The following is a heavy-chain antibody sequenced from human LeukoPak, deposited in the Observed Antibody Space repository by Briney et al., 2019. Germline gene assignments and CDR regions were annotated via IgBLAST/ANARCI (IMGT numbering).Heavy chain of an antibody. D-gene: IGHD3-9*01. CDR1: GGTFSSYA. V-gene: IGHV1-69*01. CDR2: IIPIFGTA. Sequence: SVKVSCKAYGGTFSSYAISWERQAPGQGLEWMGGIIPIFGTANYAKKFQGRVTITADESTSTAYMELSSLRSEDTAVYYCARCSGILTGAFDIWGQGTMVTVSS. CDR3: ARCSGILTGAFDI. J-gene: IGHJ3*02.